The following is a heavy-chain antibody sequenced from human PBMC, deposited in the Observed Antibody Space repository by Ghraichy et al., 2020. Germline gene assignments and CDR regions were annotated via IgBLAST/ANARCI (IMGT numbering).Heavy chain of an antibody. CDR1: GGSFSGYY. Sequence: SETLSLTCAVYGGSFSGYYWSWIRQPPGKGLEWIGEINHSGSTNYNPSPKSRVTISVDTTKNQFSLKLSSVTAADTAVYYCARDQYYYGSGIMVYNWFDPWGQGSLVTVS. V-gene: IGHV4-34*01. CDR2: INHSGST. CDR3: ARDQYYYGSGIMVYNWFDP. D-gene: IGHD3-10*01. J-gene: IGHJ5*02.